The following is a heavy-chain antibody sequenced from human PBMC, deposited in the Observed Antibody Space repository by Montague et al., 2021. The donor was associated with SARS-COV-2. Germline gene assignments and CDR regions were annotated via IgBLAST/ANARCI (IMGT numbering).Heavy chain of an antibody. CDR3: AGDRGRFWHFDL. J-gene: IGHJ2*01. CDR1: GGSISSYY. Sequence: SETLSLTCTVSGGSISSYYWNWIRQSPGKGLEWIGNIYYSGSTXXXPSXKSRVTMFVDTSKRQMCLRLNSVTAADTAVYYCAGDRGRFWHFDLWGRGTLVTVSS. V-gene: IGHV4-59*01. CDR2: IYYSGST. D-gene: IGHD6-19*01.